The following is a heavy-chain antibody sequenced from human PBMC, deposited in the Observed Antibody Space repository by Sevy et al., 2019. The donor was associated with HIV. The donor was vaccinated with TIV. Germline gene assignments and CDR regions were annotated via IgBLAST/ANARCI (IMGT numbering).Heavy chain of an antibody. D-gene: IGHD5-18*01. CDR3: ARAKSGYSYGYWFDP. CDR2: ISAYNGNT. CDR1: GYTFTSYG. J-gene: IGHJ5*02. Sequence: ASVKVSCKASGYTFTSYGISWVRQAPGQGLEWMGWISAYNGNTNYAQKLQGRVTMTTDTSTGTAYMELRSLRSDDTAVYYCARAKSGYSYGYWFDPWGQGTLVTVSS. V-gene: IGHV1-18*01.